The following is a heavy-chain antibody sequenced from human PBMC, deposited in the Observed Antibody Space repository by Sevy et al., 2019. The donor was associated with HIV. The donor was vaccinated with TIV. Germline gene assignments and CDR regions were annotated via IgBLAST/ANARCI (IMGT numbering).Heavy chain of an antibody. CDR3: ARADDYGDYDDAFDI. CDR2: ISSSGSTI. CDR1: GFTFSDYY. Sequence: GGFLRLSCAASGFTFSDYYMSWIRQAPEKGLEWLSYISSSGSTIYYADSVKGRFTISRDNAKNSLYLQMNSLRAEDTAVCFCARADDYGDYDDAFDIWGQGTMVTVSS. J-gene: IGHJ3*02. D-gene: IGHD4-17*01. V-gene: IGHV3-11*01.